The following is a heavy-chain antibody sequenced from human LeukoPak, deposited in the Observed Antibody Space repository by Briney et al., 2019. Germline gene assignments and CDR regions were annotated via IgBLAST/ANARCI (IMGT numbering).Heavy chain of an antibody. D-gene: IGHD3-16*01. CDR1: GFTFSSYA. CDR2: ISYDGSNK. CDR3: AKDRVFGVPDAFDI. Sequence: GGSLRLSCAASGFTFSSYAMHWVRQAPGKGLEWVAVISYDGSNKYYADSVKGRFTISRDNSKNTLYLQMKSLRAEDTAVYYCAKDRVFGVPDAFDIWGQGTMVTVSS. J-gene: IGHJ3*02. V-gene: IGHV3-30*04.